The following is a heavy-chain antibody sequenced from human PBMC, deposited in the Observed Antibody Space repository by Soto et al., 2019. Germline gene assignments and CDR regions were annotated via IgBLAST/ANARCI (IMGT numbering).Heavy chain of an antibody. Sequence: QLQLQESGSGLVKPSQTLSLTCAVSGGSISSGGYSWSWIRQPPGKGLEWIGYIYHSGSTYYNPSLNSRVTISVERSKNQFSAKLSSVTAADTAVYYCATAGGLGAVAAAYLCQGTLITVSS. V-gene: IGHV4-30-2*01. CDR3: ATAGGLGAVAAAY. D-gene: IGHD6-19*01. J-gene: IGHJ4*02. CDR2: IYHSGST. CDR1: GGSISSGGYS.